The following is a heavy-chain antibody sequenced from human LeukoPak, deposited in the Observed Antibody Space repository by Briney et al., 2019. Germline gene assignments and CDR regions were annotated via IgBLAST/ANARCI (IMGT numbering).Heavy chain of an antibody. CDR3: ASPPY. CDR2: INHSGST. CDR1: GGSFSGYY. J-gene: IGHJ4*02. V-gene: IGHV4-34*01. Sequence: SETLSLTCAVYGGSFSGYYWSWIRRPPGKGLEWIGEINHSGSTNYNPSLKSRVTISVDTSKNQFSLKLSSVTAADTAVYYCASPPYWGQGTLVTVSS.